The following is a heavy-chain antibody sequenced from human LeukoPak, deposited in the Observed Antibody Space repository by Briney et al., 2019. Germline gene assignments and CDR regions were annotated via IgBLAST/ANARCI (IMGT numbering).Heavy chain of an antibody. CDR1: GFTFSNYA. V-gene: IGHV3-23*01. Sequence: GGSLRLSCAASGFTFSNYAMSWVRQVPGKGLEWVSAIEGSGGSTYYADSVKGRFTISRDNSKNTLDLQMNSLRVEDTAVYYCAKGSAAGRPYYFDYWGQGTLGTVSS. J-gene: IGHJ4*02. CDR3: AKGSAAGRPYYFDY. D-gene: IGHD6-6*01. CDR2: IEGSGGST.